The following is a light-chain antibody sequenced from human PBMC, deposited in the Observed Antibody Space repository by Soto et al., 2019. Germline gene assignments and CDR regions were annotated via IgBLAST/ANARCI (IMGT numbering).Light chain of an antibody. Sequence: QSALTQPPSASGSPGQSVTISCTGTSSDVGGYNYVSWYQQHPGKAPKLMIYDVRKRPSGVPDRFSGSKSGNTASLTVSGLQAEDEADYYCSSYVGSNSYVFGTGTKVTVL. CDR1: SSDVGGYNY. CDR2: DVR. CDR3: SSYVGSNSYV. V-gene: IGLV2-8*01. J-gene: IGLJ1*01.